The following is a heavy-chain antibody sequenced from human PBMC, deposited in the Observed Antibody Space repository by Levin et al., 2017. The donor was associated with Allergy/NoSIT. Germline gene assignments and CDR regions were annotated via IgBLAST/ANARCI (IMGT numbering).Heavy chain of an antibody. V-gene: IGHV3-30-3*01. D-gene: IGHD3-10*01. CDR3: AREGSGSAFDI. Sequence: LSLTCAASGFTFSSYPMHWVRQAPGKGLEWVAVISYDGSNKYYADSVKGRFTISRDNSKNTLYLQMNSLRAEDTAVYYCAREGSGSAFDIWGQGTMVTVSS. CDR1: GFTFSSYP. J-gene: IGHJ3*02. CDR2: ISYDGSNK.